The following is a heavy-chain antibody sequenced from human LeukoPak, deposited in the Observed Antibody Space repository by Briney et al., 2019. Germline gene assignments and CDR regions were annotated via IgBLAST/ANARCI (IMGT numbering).Heavy chain of an antibody. CDR3: ARERAGDAFDI. Sequence: GGPLRLSCAASGFTFSSYSMNWVRQAPGKGLEWVSSISSSSSYIYYADSVKGRFTISRDNAKNSLYLQMNSLRAEDTAVYYCARERAGDAFDIWGQGTMVTVSS. CDR2: ISSSSSYI. V-gene: IGHV3-21*01. CDR1: GFTFSSYS. J-gene: IGHJ3*02.